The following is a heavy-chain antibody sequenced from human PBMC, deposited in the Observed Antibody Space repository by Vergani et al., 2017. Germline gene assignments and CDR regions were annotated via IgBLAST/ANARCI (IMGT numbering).Heavy chain of an antibody. V-gene: IGHV1-3*01. CDR3: ARGSTRLLAEYYFDY. Sequence: QVQLVQSGAEVKKPGASVKVSCKASGYTFTSYAMHWVRQAPGQRLEWMGWINAGNGNTKYSQKFQGRVTITRDTSASTAYMELSSLRSEDTAVYYCARGSTRLLAEYYFDYWGQGTLVTVSS. J-gene: IGHJ4*02. CDR2: INAGNGNT. D-gene: IGHD3-3*01. CDR1: GYTFTSYA.